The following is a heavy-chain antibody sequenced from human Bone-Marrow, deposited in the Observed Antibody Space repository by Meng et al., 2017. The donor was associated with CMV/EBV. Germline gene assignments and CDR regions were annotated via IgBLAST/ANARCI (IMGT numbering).Heavy chain of an antibody. V-gene: IGHV4-59*01. Sequence: SETLSLTCTVSGGSISSYYWSWIRQPPGKGLEWIGYIYYSGSTNYNPSLKSRVTISVDTSKNQFSLKLSSVTAADTAVYYCARDHIGCSSTSCYTYFDYWGQGTLVTVSS. CDR1: GGSISSYY. D-gene: IGHD2-2*02. CDR2: IYYSGST. CDR3: ARDHIGCSSTSCYTYFDY. J-gene: IGHJ4*02.